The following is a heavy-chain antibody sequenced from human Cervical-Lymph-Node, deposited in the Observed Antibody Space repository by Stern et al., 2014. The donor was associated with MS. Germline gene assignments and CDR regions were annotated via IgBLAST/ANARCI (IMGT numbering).Heavy chain of an antibody. Sequence: VQLVESGGGLAQPGESLRLSCAASGFTFSSYWMHWARQAPGKGLGWISSINGEGRSAVSADSVRGRFSIARDNAKKALYLHMNSLRAEDTAVYYCARGGLWRGYYWGSRGNQYFHYGMDVWGQGTTVTVS. CDR2: INGEGRSA. CDR3: ARGGLWRGYYWGSRGNQYFHYGMDV. V-gene: IGHV3-74*02. CDR1: GFTFSSYW. J-gene: IGHJ6*02. D-gene: IGHD3-3*01.